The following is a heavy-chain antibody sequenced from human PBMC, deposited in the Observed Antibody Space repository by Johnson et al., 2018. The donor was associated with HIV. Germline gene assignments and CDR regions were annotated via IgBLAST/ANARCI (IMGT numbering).Heavy chain of an antibody. Sequence: VQLVESGGGLIQPGGSLRLSCAASGFTVSSNYMSWVRQAPGKGLEWVSGINWNGVRTGYLDSMKGRFTISRDNAKNSLYLQMNSLIVEDTAVYYCARASDSYCSADFYGDRFQISDQGTKVIVSS. CDR3: ARASDSYCSADFYGDRFQI. CDR1: GFTVSSNY. D-gene: IGHD2-21*02. CDR2: INWNGVRT. J-gene: IGHJ3*02. V-gene: IGHV3-53*01.